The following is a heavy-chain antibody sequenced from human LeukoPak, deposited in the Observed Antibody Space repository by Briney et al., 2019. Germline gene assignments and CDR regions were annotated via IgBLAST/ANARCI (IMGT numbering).Heavy chain of an antibody. CDR1: GYTFISYD. J-gene: IGHJ4*02. CDR2: MNPNSGNT. V-gene: IGHV1-8*03. CDR3: ARAQAYSGRIFDY. D-gene: IGHD1-26*01. Sequence: ASVKVSCKASGYTFISYDINWVRQVTGQGLEWMGWMNPNSGNTGYAQKFQGRVTITRNTSISTAFMELSSLRSEDTALYYCARAQAYSGRIFDYWGQGTLVTVSS.